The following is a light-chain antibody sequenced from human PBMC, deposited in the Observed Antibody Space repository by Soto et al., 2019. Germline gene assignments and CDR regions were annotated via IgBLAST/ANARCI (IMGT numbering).Light chain of an antibody. CDR1: QSVSSNS. CDR3: QQYGSSPYT. CDR2: DVS. Sequence: EIVLTQSPGTLSLSPGERATLSCRASQSVSSNSLAWYQQKPGQAPRLLIYDVSSRATGIPDRFSGSGSGTDFTLTISRLEPEDFAVYYCQQYGSSPYTFGQGTKLEIK. J-gene: IGKJ2*01. V-gene: IGKV3-20*01.